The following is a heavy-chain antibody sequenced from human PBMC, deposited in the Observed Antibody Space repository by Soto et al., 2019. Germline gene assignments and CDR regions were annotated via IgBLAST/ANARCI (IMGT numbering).Heavy chain of an antibody. CDR2: ISGPGGRT. D-gene: IGHD3-3*01. Sequence: HLLESGGGLVQPGGSLRLSCAASEFTFNNYAMTWVRQTPGKGLEWVAGISGPGGRTYYADSVKGRFTISRDNSKNTLLQQMNGLRGEATAVYYCAKVESYDFWSGYDYYVYSQYRMDVWGQGTTVTVSS. CDR3: AKVESYDFWSGYDYYVYSQYRMDV. CDR1: EFTFNNYA. J-gene: IGHJ6*02. V-gene: IGHV3-23*01.